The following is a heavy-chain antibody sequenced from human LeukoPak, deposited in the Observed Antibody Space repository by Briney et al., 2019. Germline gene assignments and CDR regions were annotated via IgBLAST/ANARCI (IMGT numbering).Heavy chain of an antibody. CDR1: GFAFSSYS. CDR3: ARSLLNYDFWSGINWFDP. Sequence: GWSLRLSCAASGFAFSSYSMNWVCQAPGKGLEWVSYISSSSSTIYYADSVKGRFTISRDNAKNSLYLQMNSLRDEDTAVYYCARSLLNYDFWSGINWFDPWGQGTLVTVSS. D-gene: IGHD3-3*01. CDR2: ISSSSSTI. V-gene: IGHV3-48*02. J-gene: IGHJ5*02.